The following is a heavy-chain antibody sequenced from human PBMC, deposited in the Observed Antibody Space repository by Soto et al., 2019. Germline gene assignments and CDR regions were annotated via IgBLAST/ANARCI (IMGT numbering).Heavy chain of an antibody. D-gene: IGHD2-15*01. V-gene: IGHV3-23*01. CDR1: GLTFTSYA. CDR3: AKRRGAGGHFDY. Sequence: GGSLRLSCAASGLTFTSYAMGWVRQAPGKGLEWVSVISSGGSTYYADSVRGRFTISRDNSKDTLSLQMNSLRAEDTAVYYCAKRRGAGGHFDYWGQGALVTVSS. J-gene: IGHJ4*02. CDR2: ISSGGST.